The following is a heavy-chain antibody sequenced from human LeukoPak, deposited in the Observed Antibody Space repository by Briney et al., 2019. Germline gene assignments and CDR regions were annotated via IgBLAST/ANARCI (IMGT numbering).Heavy chain of an antibody. CDR2: IKPDGGEK. Sequence: PGGSLRLSCTASGFTFTTYWMSWVRQAPGKGLEWVANIKPDGGEKYYVDSVKGRFTTSRDNAKNSVYLQMNSLRAEDTAVYYCGREDCDATSCYWGIIHWGQGTLVTVSS. J-gene: IGHJ4*02. V-gene: IGHV3-7*01. CDR3: GREDCDATSCYWGIIH. D-gene: IGHD2-2*01. CDR1: GFTFTTYW.